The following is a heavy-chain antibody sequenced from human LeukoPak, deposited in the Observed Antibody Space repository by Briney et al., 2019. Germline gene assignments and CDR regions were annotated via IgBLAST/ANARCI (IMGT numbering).Heavy chain of an antibody. Sequence: GGALRLSCAASGFTFSTYNMNWVRQAPGKGPEWVSSISSGGSYIYYVDSVKGRFTISRDNAKNSLFLQLNSLRAEDTAVYYCARGKTVAGDFDNWGQGTLVTVSS. D-gene: IGHD6-19*01. CDR3: ARGKTVAGDFDN. CDR2: ISSGGSYI. CDR1: GFTFSTYN. V-gene: IGHV3-21*01. J-gene: IGHJ4*02.